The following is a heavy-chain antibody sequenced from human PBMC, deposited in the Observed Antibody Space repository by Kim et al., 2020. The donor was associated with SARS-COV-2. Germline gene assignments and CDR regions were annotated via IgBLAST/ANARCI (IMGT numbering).Heavy chain of an antibody. CDR1: GFTVSSND. J-gene: IGHJ4*02. Sequence: GGSLRLSCAASGFTVSSNDMRWVRQAPGRGLEWVSVIYSGAYTHYADSVKGRFTISRDNFKNTLYLQMNSLRAEDTAVYYCARDGGYYFDSWGQGTLVTVSS. D-gene: IGHD3-16*01. CDR3: ARDGGYYFDS. CDR2: IYSGAYT. V-gene: IGHV3-53*01.